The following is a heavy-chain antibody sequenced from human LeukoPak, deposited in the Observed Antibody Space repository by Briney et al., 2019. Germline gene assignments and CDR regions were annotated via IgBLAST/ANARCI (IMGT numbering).Heavy chain of an antibody. CDR2: IRYDGGNK. V-gene: IGHV3-30*02. CDR3: AKDGLYSSSPFDY. Sequence: GGSVRLSCAASGFTFSSYGMHWVRQAPGKGLEWVAFIRYDGGNKYYADSVKGRFTISRDNSKNTLYLQMNSLRAEDTAVYYCAKDGLYSSSPFDYWGQGTLVTVSS. D-gene: IGHD6-6*01. J-gene: IGHJ4*02. CDR1: GFTFSSYG.